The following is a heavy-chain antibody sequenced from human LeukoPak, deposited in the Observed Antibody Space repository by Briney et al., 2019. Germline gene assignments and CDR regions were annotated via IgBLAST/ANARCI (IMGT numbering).Heavy chain of an antibody. CDR3: ARSMEASSYYYGMDV. D-gene: IGHD2/OR15-2a*01. J-gene: IGHJ6*02. V-gene: IGHV3-66*01. CDR2: IYRGGST. Sequence: GGSLRLSCVVSEFGVTTYYMHWVRQAPGKGLEWVSVIYRGGSTDYADSVKGRFTISRDNSKNTLYLQMNSLRAEDTAVYYCARSMEASSYYYGMDVWGQGTTVTVCS. CDR1: EFGVTTYY.